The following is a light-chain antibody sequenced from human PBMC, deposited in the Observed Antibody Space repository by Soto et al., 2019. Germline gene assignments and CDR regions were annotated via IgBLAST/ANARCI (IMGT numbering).Light chain of an antibody. V-gene: IGKV3-11*01. CDR3: QQCSKWPPD. J-gene: IGKJ5*01. CDR1: QSVNIH. CDR2: DAS. Sequence: EIVLTQSPVTLSLSPGERATLSCRASQSVNIHLAWYQQQPGQAPRLLIYDASHRASGIPARFSGSGSGTDFTLTISSLEPEDFAVYYCQQCSKWPPDFGQGTRLEIK.